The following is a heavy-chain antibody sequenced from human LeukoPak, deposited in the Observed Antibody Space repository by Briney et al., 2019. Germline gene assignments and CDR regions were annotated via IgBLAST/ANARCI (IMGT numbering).Heavy chain of an antibody. D-gene: IGHD2-2*01. Sequence: GESLKISCKGSGYSFTNDWIGWVRQMPGKGLEWMRIIYPGDSDTRYSPSFQGQVTISADKSISTAYLQWSSLKASDTAMYYCARRGYCSTTTCYRLFDYWGQGTLVTVSS. J-gene: IGHJ4*02. V-gene: IGHV5-51*01. CDR2: IYPGDSDT. CDR1: GYSFTNDW. CDR3: ARRGYCSTTTCYRLFDY.